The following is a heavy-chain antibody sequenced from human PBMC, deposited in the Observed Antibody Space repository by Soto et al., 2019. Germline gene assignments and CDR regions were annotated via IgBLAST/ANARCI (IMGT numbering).Heavy chain of an antibody. CDR3: ARIHLRETSGYRHFEL. V-gene: IGHV3-7*05. D-gene: IGHD3-22*01. Sequence: EVQLVESGGGLVQPGGSLRLSCAASGFTLSNYWMAWVRQAPGKGLEWVANINQDGSEKHYVDSAKGRFTISRDHAKSSLHLQTHSLSAASTAVFYSARIHLRETSGYRHFELRGRGTLVAVSS. J-gene: IGHJ2*01. CDR1: GFTLSNYW. CDR2: INQDGSEK.